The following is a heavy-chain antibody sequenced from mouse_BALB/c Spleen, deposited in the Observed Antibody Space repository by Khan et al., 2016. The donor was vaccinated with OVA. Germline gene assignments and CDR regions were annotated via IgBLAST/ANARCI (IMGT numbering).Heavy chain of an antibody. CDR3: ARTARIKY. D-gene: IGHD1-2*01. CDR2: ISYSGST. V-gene: IGHV3-2*02. Sequence: EVQLQESGPGLVKPSQSLSLTCTVTGYSITSGYGWNWIRQFPGNKLEWMGYISYSGSTNSNPSLTSRISITRDTSKNQFFLQLNSGTTEDTATYYCARTARIKYWGQGTTLTVSS. J-gene: IGHJ2*01. CDR1: GYSITSGYG.